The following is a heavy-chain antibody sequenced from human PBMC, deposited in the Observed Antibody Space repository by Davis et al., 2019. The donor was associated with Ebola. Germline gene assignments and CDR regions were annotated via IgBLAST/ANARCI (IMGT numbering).Heavy chain of an antibody. CDR1: GFTFTNYG. CDR2: ISGSGSDT. CDR3: ARHDYGDSHFDY. Sequence: GGSLRLSCAASGFTFTNYGMSWVRQAPGKGLEWVSSISGSGSDTYFSDSVKGRFIISRDNSKNTLYLQMNSLRAEDTAVYYCARHDYGDSHFDYWGQGTLVTVSS. D-gene: IGHD4-17*01. V-gene: IGHV3-23*01. J-gene: IGHJ4*02.